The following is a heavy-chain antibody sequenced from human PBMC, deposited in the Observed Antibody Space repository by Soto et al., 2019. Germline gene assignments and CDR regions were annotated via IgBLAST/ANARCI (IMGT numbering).Heavy chain of an antibody. J-gene: IGHJ4*02. Sequence: SETLSLTCTVSGGSISSYYWSWIRQPPGKGLEWIGYIYYSGSTNYNPSLKSRVTISVDTSKNQFSLKLSSVTAADTAVYYCARDSPSSGWYNYFDYWGQGTLVTVSS. CDR2: IYYSGST. D-gene: IGHD6-19*01. V-gene: IGHV4-59*01. CDR3: ARDSPSSGWYNYFDY. CDR1: GGSISSYY.